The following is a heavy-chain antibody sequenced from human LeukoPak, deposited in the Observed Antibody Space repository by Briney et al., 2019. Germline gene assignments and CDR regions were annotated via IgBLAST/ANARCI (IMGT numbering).Heavy chain of an antibody. CDR2: ISASGGST. V-gene: IGHV3-23*01. J-gene: IGHJ4*02. CDR1: GFAFSSYA. D-gene: IGHD4-17*01. Sequence: PGGSLRLSCAASGFAFSSYAMSWVRQAPGKGLEWVSAISASGGSTYYTDSVKGRFTISRDNSKNTLYLQMNSLRAEDTAVYYCAAAKGDYVLGFDYWGQGTLVTASS. CDR3: AAAKGDYVLGFDY.